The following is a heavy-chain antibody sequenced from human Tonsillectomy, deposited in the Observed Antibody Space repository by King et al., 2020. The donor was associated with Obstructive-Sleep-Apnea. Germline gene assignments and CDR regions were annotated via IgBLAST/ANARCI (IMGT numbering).Heavy chain of an antibody. CDR2: IYYSGST. D-gene: IGHD2-21*02. Sequence: VQLQESGPGLVKPSQTLSLTCTVSGGSISSGGYYWSWIRQHPGKGLEWIGYIYYSGSTYYNPSLKSRVTISVETSKNQFSLKLSSVTAADTAVYYCARSPYCGGDCQAGAFDYWGQGTLVTVSS. CDR1: GGSISSGGYY. J-gene: IGHJ4*02. CDR3: ARSPYCGGDCQAGAFDY. V-gene: IGHV4-31*03.